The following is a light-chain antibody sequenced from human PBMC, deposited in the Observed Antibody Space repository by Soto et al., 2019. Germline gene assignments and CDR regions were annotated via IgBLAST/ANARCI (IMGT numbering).Light chain of an antibody. CDR2: DAS. CDR3: QQYYSYPYT. CDR1: QTITTW. Sequence: DIQMTQSPSTLSASVGDRVTITCRASQTITTWLAWYQQKPGNAPKLLIYDASSLESGVPSRFSGSGSGTELTLTISSVQPDDFEIYYCQQYYSYPYTFGHWTKLESK. J-gene: IGKJ2*01. V-gene: IGKV1-5*01.